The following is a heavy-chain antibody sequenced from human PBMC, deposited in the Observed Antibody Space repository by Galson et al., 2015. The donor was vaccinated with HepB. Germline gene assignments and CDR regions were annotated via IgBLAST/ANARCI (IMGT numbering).Heavy chain of an antibody. J-gene: IGHJ3*02. D-gene: IGHD1-26*01. CDR2: IYYSGST. V-gene: IGHV4-59*01. Sequence: SETLSLTCTVSGGSISSYYWSWIRQPPGKGLEWIGYIYYSGSTNYNPSLKSRVTISVDTSKNQFSLKLSSVTAADTAVYYCARDQVGARLMIGAFDIWGQGTMVTVSS. CDR3: ARDQVGARLMIGAFDI. CDR1: GGSISSYY.